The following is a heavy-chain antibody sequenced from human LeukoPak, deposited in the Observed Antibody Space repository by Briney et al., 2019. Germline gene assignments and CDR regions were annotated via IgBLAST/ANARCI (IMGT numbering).Heavy chain of an antibody. Sequence: GGSLRLSCVAASVFTFSSHSMNWVRQAPGKGLEWVSSISPSSSYIYYADSVKGRFTISRDNSKNTLYLQMNSLRAEDTAVYYCAKGLPSVVPAATDIVATIQFFDYWGQGTLVTVSS. D-gene: IGHD5-12*01. CDR3: AKGLPSVVPAATDIVATIQFFDY. V-gene: IGHV3-21*01. J-gene: IGHJ4*02. CDR2: ISPSSSYI. CDR1: VFTFSSHS.